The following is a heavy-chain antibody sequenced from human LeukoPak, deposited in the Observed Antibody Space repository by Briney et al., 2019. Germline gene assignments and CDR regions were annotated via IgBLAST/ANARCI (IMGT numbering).Heavy chain of an antibody. CDR2: ISSSSSYI. J-gene: IGHJ3*02. D-gene: IGHD2-2*01. Sequence: GGSLRLSCAASGFTFSSYSMNWVRQAPGKGLEWVSSISSSSSYIYYAESVKDRFTISRDNAKNSLYLQMNSLRAEDTAVYYCARDEAPSPYHLLPQNAFDIWGQGTMVTVSS. CDR3: ARDEAPSPYHLLPQNAFDI. CDR1: GFTFSSYS. V-gene: IGHV3-21*01.